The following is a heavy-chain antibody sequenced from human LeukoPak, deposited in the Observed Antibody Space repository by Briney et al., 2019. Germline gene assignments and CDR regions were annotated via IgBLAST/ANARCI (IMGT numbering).Heavy chain of an antibody. CDR2: IYYTGNT. Sequence: PSGTLSLTCAVSGGSITSSNWWSWVRQPPGKGLEWIGEIYYTGNTNYNPSLKSRVTISVDKSNSQFSLNLSSVTAADTAVYYCARLGRKARVGYYFDYWGQGTLVTVSS. V-gene: IGHV4-4*02. CDR3: ARLGRKARVGYYFDY. CDR1: GGSITSSNW. J-gene: IGHJ4*02. D-gene: IGHD1-26*01.